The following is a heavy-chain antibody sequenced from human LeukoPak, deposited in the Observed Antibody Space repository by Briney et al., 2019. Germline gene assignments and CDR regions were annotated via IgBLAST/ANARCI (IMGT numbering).Heavy chain of an antibody. Sequence: SETLSLTCTVSGYSISSGYYWGWIRQPPGKGLEWIGSIYHSGSTYYNPSLKSRVTISVDTSKNQFSLKLSSVTAADTAVYYCARGLVGVRSFAYFDYWGQGTLVTVSS. D-gene: IGHD1-26*01. CDR2: IYHSGST. J-gene: IGHJ4*02. V-gene: IGHV4-38-2*02. CDR3: ARGLVGVRSFAYFDY. CDR1: GYSISSGYY.